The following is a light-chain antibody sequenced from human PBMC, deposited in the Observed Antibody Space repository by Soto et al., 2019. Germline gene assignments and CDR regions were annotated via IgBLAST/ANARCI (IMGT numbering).Light chain of an antibody. J-gene: IGLJ1*01. CDR3: SSYTSSSTLYV. CDR1: SSDVGGYNY. Sequence: QSALTQPAPVSGSPGQSITISCTGTSSDVGGYNYVSWYQQHPGKAPKLMIYDVSNRPSGVSNRFSGSKSGNTASLTISGLQAGDEADYYCSSYTSSSTLYVFGTGTKLTVL. CDR2: DVS. V-gene: IGLV2-14*01.